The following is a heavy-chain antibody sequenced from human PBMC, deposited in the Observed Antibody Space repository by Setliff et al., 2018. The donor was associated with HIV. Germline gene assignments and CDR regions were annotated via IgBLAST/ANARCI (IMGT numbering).Heavy chain of an antibody. CDR2: VDTRGYA. CDR1: GVSSSSYH. V-gene: IGHV4-4*08. D-gene: IGHD3-10*01. Sequence: SETLSLTCTVSGVSSSSYHWSWLRQSPEKGLEWIGYVDTRGYAYYNPFFESRGTISRDMSKNQFSLRLTSVTAADTAVYYCPRDSRGSGNFDFWGQGTLVTVSS. CDR3: PRDSRGSGNFDF. J-gene: IGHJ4*02.